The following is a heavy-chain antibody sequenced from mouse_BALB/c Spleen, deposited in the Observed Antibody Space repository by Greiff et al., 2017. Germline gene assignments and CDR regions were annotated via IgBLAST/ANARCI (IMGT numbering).Heavy chain of an antibody. Sequence: VQLQQSGAELVRPGALVKLSCKASGFNIKDYYMHWVKQRPEQGLEWIGWIDPENGNTIYDPKFQGKATITADTSSNTAYLQLSSLTSEDTAVYYCAGEGWCAYWGQGTPVTVSA. CDR3: AGEGWCAY. V-gene: IGHV14-1*02. D-gene: IGHD2-13*01. CDR1: GFNIKDYY. CDR2: IDPENGNT. J-gene: IGHJ3*01.